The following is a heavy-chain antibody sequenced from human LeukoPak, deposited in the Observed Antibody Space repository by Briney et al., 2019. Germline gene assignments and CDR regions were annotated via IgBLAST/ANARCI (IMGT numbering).Heavy chain of an antibody. CDR1: GVSLSGSRYF. J-gene: IGHJ3*02. D-gene: IGHD6-13*01. CDR2: VYYSGSP. Sequence: SETLSLTCTVSGVSLSGSRYFWGWIRQPPGRGLEWIASVYYSGSPYFNPSLKSRVTISADTSKNQFSLKLNSVNAADTAVYYCATSSSGSWSGNAFDIWGQGTMVTVSS. CDR3: ATSSSGSWSGNAFDI. V-gene: IGHV4-39*01.